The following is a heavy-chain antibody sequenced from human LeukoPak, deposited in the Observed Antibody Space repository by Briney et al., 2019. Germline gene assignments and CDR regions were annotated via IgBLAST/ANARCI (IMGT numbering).Heavy chain of an antibody. J-gene: IGHJ4*02. V-gene: IGHV4-34*01. Sequence: PSETLSLTCAVYGGSFSGYYWSWIRQPPGKGLEWIGEINHSGSTNYNPSLKSRVTISVDTSKNQFSLKLSSVTAADTAVYYCARTGTPSSWYAPPSYVDYWGQGTLVTVSS. CDR2: INHSGST. CDR3: ARTGTPSSWYAPPSYVDY. CDR1: GGSFSGYY. D-gene: IGHD6-13*01.